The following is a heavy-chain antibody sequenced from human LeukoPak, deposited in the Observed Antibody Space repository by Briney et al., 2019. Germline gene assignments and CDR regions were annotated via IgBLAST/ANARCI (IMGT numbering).Heavy chain of an antibody. V-gene: IGHV4-30-4*01. J-gene: IGHJ5*02. Sequence: SQTLSLTCTVSGGSISSGDYYWSWIRQAPGKGPERIGYIYYSGSTYYNPSLKSRVTISVDTSKNQFSLKLSSVTAADTAVYYCAREEGYCGGDCYSPWFDPWGQGTLVTVSS. D-gene: IGHD2-21*02. CDR3: AREEGYCGGDCYSPWFDP. CDR2: IYYSGST. CDR1: GGSISSGDYY.